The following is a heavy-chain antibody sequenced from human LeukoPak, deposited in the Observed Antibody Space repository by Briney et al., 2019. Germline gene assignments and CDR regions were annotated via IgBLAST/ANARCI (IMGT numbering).Heavy chain of an antibody. D-gene: IGHD3-3*01. V-gene: IGHV3-53*01. CDR2: IYSGGST. CDR3: ARIMSGIFGVVNN. J-gene: IGHJ4*02. Sequence: GGSLRLSCVASGFTVSSNYMSWVRQAPGKGLEWVSVIYSGGSTYYADSVKGRFTISRDNSKNTLYLQMNSLRAEDTAVYYCARIMSGIFGVVNNWGQGTLVTVSS. CDR1: GFTVSSNY.